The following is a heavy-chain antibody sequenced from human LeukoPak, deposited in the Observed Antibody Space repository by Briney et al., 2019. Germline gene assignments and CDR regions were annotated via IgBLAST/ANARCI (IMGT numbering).Heavy chain of an antibody. D-gene: IGHD3-3*01. CDR2: IYYSGST. V-gene: IGHV4-59*01. J-gene: IGHJ4*02. Sequence: SETLSLTRTVSGGSISSYYWSWIRQPPGKGLEWIGYIYYSGSTNYNPSLKSRVTISVDTSKNQFSLKLSSVTAADTAVYYCARARYYDFWSGYYGTYYFDYWGQGTLVTVSS. CDR3: ARARYYDFWSGYYGTYYFDY. CDR1: GGSISSYY.